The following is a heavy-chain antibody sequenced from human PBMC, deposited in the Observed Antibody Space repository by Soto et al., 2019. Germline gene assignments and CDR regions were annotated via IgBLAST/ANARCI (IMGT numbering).Heavy chain of an antibody. CDR1: GGSFSGYY. J-gene: IGHJ4*02. CDR3: ARGPRRGLPYRGPHGY. V-gene: IGHV4-34*01. Sequence: SETLSLTCAVYGGSFSGYYWSWIRQPPGKGLEWIGEINHSGSTNYNPSLKSRVTISVDTSKNQFSLKLSSVTAADTAVYYCARGPRRGLPYRGPHGYWGQGTLVTVS. CDR2: INHSGST. D-gene: IGHD3-10*01.